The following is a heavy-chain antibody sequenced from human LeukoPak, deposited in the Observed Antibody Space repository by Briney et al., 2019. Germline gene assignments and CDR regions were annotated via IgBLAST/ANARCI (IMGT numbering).Heavy chain of an antibody. D-gene: IGHD6-19*01. CDR3: ARDYSGWLYLDY. V-gene: IGHV4-31*03. CDR1: DGSINSGAYY. Sequence: PSETLSLTCTVSDGSINSGAYYWSWIRQLPGKGLGWIGYIYYSGSTYYNPSLKSRVTISVGTSKSQFSLKLTSVTAADTAVYYCARDYSGWLYLDYWGQGTLVTVSS. CDR2: IYYSGST. J-gene: IGHJ4*02.